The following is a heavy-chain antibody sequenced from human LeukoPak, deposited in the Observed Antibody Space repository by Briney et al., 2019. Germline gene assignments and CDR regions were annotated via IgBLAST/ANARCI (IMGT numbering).Heavy chain of an antibody. J-gene: IGHJ6*03. V-gene: IGHV4-31*03. Sequence: SQTLSLTCTVSGGSISNGGYYWSWIRQHPGKGLEWIGYIYYSGSTYYNPSLKSRVTISEDTSKNQFSLKLSSVTAADTAVYYCARSMREWIAVPAGDYYYYYMDVWGKGTTVTVSS. CDR1: GGSISNGGYY. CDR2: IYYSGST. D-gene: IGHD2-2*01. CDR3: ARSMREWIAVPAGDYYYYYMDV.